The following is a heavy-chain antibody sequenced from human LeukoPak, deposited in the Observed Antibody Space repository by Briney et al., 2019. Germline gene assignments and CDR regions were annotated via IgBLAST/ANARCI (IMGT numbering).Heavy chain of an antibody. Sequence: SETLSLTCTVSGGSVSNYYWSWIRQPPGKGLEWIGYIYYSGSTNYNPSLKSRVTISVDTSKNQFSLKLSSVTAADTAVYYCARSPPVGDAFDIWGQGTMVTVSS. D-gene: IGHD1-26*01. CDR1: GGSVSNYY. CDR2: IYYSGST. V-gene: IGHV4-59*02. J-gene: IGHJ3*02. CDR3: ARSPPVGDAFDI.